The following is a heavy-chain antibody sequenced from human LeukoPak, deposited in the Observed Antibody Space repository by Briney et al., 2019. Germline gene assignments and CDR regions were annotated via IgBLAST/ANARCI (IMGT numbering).Heavy chain of an antibody. CDR2: IWYDGSNK. J-gene: IGHJ6*02. D-gene: IGHD2-21*01. CDR3: ARDRAGVYYYYGMDV. CDR1: AFSFSSYG. V-gene: IGHV3-33*01. Sequence: PRRSLRLSCAASAFSFSSYGMHWVRQAPGEGLEWVAVIWYDGSNKYYADSVKGRFTISRDNSKNTLYLQMNSLGSEDTAVYYCARDRAGVYYYYGMDVWGQGTTVSVSS.